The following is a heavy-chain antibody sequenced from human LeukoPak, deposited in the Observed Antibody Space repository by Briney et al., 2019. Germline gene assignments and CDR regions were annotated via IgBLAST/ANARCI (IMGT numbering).Heavy chain of an antibody. D-gene: IGHD6-19*01. Sequence: PGGSLRLSCAASGFSFTSYAMSWVRQAPGKGLEWVSAISTGGGSTYYADSVKGRFTISRDNSKNTLSLQLNSLKTEDTAVYYCVRVGGVAGSDYLDYWGQGTLVTVSS. CDR2: ISTGGGST. CDR3: VRVGGVAGSDYLDY. V-gene: IGHV3-23*01. J-gene: IGHJ4*02. CDR1: GFSFTSYA.